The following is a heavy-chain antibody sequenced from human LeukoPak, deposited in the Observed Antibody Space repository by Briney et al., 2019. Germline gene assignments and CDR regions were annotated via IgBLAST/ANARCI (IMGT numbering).Heavy chain of an antibody. CDR2: IYPSDSDT. CDR3: ARRGQGYGMDV. J-gene: IGHJ6*02. V-gene: IGHV5-51*01. CDR1: GYSFSSYW. Sequence: GESLKISCKTSGYSFSSYWIGWVRQMPGKGLEWMGVIYPSDSDTTYSPSFQGQVTISADKSISTAYLQWRSLKASDTAMYYCARRGQGYGMDVWGQGTTVTVSS.